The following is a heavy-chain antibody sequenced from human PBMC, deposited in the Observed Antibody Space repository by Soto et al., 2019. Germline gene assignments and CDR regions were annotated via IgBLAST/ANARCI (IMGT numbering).Heavy chain of an antibody. CDR2: ISSSGGNT. J-gene: IGHJ4*02. CDR1: GFTFSSYA. CDR3: ARERTFGGVIVPDGFDY. Sequence: GGSLRLSCAASGFTFSSYAMNWVRQAPGKGLEWVSAISSSGGNTYYADSVKGRFTISRDNAKNTLYLQMNSLRAEDTAVYYCARERTFGGVIVPDGFDYWRQGTLVTVSS. V-gene: IGHV3-23*01. D-gene: IGHD3-16*02.